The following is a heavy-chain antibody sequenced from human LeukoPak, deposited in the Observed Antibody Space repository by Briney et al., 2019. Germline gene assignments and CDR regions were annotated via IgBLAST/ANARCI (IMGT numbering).Heavy chain of an antibody. J-gene: IGHJ4*02. CDR1: GFTFSTYV. Sequence: PGGSLRLYCSVSGFTFSTYVMHWGRQAPGKGLEYVSAISSNGDNTYYADSVKGRFTISRDNSKNTLYLQMSSLRPDDTAVYFCVRGTGYWGQGTLVTVSS. CDR2: ISSNGDNT. CDR3: VRGTGY. V-gene: IGHV3-64D*06.